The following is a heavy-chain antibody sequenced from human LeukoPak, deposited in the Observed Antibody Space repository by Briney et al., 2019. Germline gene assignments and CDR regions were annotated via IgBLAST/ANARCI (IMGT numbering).Heavy chain of an antibody. CDR1: GFTFSDYY. V-gene: IGHV3-11*01. CDR2: ISSSASTI. CDR3: AKNGDRGAYCTGGTCYPYFYYYMDV. D-gene: IGHD2-15*01. Sequence: PGGSLRLSCAASGFTFSDYYMSWIRQAPGKGLEWVSYISSSASTIYYADSVKGRFTISRDNAKNTLYLQMNSLRAEDTAIYYCAKNGDRGAYCTGGTCYPYFYYYMDVWGKGTTVTI. J-gene: IGHJ6*03.